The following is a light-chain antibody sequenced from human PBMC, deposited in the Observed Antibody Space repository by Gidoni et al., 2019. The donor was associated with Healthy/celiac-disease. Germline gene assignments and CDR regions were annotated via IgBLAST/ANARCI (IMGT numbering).Light chain of an antibody. J-gene: IGKJ3*01. CDR1: QSLLHSNGYNY. CDR2: LGS. Sequence: DIVMTQSPLSLPVTPGEPASISCRSSQSLLHSNGYNYLDWYLQKPVQSPQLLIYLGSNRASGVPDRFSGRGSGKDFTLKISRVEAEDVGVYYCMQALQTLFTFGPGTKVDIK. CDR3: MQALQTLFT. V-gene: IGKV2-28*01.